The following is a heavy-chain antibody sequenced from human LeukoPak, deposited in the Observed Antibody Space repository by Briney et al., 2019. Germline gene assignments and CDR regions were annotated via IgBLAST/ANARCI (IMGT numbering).Heavy chain of an antibody. CDR2: ISFDGSNM. V-gene: IGHV3-30*18. CDR3: AKDPVPVSLSIMGD. J-gene: IGHJ4*02. CDR1: GFTFKSYG. Sequence: PGGSVTLSCAACGFTFKSYGMHWVPAAPDKGLAWVALISFDGSNMSYGVSVKGRFAISRANSKITLHLQMNSLRAKDAAVYYYAKDPVPVSLSIMGDWGQGTLVTVSS.